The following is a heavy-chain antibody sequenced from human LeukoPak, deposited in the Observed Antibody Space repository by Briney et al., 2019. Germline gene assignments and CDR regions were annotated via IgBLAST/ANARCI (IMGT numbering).Heavy chain of an antibody. Sequence: GGSLRLSCTDSGIAFNSHAVHWVRQAPGKGLEWVADISYDGRRDHHADSVKGRFTISRDNSKNTLYLQMNSLRPEDTAVYYCARSRDGYNYNSFDLWGQGTMVIVSS. CDR2: ISYDGRRD. CDR3: ARSRDGYNYNSFDL. V-gene: IGHV3-30*04. J-gene: IGHJ3*01. D-gene: IGHD5-24*01. CDR1: GIAFNSHA.